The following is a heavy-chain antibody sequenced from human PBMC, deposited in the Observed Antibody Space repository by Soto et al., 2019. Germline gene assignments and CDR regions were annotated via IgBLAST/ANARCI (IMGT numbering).Heavy chain of an antibody. D-gene: IGHD2-2*01. CDR1: GGSISSSNW. CDR2: IYHSGST. J-gene: IGHJ6*02. CDR3: ARTAYCSSTSCYFGYYYYYGMDV. V-gene: IGHV4-4*02. Sequence: SETLSLTCAVSGGSISSSNWWSWVRQPPGKGLEWIGEIYHSGSTNYNPSLKSRVTISVDKSKNQFSLKLSSVTAADTAVYYCARTAYCSSTSCYFGYYYYYGMDVWGQGTTVTVS.